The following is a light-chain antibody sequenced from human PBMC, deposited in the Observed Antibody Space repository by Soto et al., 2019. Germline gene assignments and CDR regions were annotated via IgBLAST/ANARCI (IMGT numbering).Light chain of an antibody. Sequence: DILMTQAPDTLCVSPAPRPSLSWRATQSVSSNLAWYQQKPGQAPRLLIYGASTRATGIPARFSGSGSGTEFTLTISSLQSEDFAVYYCQQYNNWPPRSTFGQGTRLEIK. CDR3: QQYNNWPPRST. CDR2: GAS. CDR1: QSVSSN. J-gene: IGKJ5*01. V-gene: IGKV3-15*01.